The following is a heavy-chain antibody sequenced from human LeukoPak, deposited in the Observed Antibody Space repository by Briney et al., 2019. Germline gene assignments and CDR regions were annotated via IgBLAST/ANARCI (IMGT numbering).Heavy chain of an antibody. CDR2: INPNSGGT. J-gene: IGHJ4*02. D-gene: IGHD3-16*01. CDR1: GYTFTGYY. Sequence: ASVKVSCKASGYTFTGYYMHWVRQAPGQGLEWMGWINPNSGGTNYAQKFQGWVTMTRDTSISTAYMELRRLRSDDTAVYYCARGTNPSYDYLDYWGQGTLVTVSS. V-gene: IGHV1-2*04. CDR3: ARGTNPSYDYLDY.